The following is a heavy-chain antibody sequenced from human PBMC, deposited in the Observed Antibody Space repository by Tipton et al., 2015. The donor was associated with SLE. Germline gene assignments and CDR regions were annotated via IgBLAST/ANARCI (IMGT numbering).Heavy chain of an antibody. J-gene: IGHJ6*03. CDR3: SAASSPRDYYMDV. CDR1: GGTFTNYA. D-gene: IGHD2-2*01. Sequence: QLVQSGAEVKKPGSSVRVSCKTSGGTFTNYAFNWVRQAPGQGLEWVGKIVPLFGTTDYAPNFQGRVTFTVDKSTKTAYMEVSSLTSADSAVYYCSAASSPRDYYMDVWGKGTAVSVSS. V-gene: IGHV1-69*06. CDR2: IVPLFGTT.